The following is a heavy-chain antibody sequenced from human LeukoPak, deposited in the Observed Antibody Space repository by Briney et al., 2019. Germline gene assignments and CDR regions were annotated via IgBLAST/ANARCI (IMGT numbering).Heavy chain of an antibody. Sequence: SVKVSCKASGGTFSSYAISWVRQAPGQGLEWMGGIIPIFGTANYAQKFQSRVTITTGESTSTAYMELSSLRSEDTAVYYCAGGDSITIFGVVTFEYFQHWGQGTLVTVSS. J-gene: IGHJ1*01. V-gene: IGHV1-69*05. CDR1: GGTFSSYA. CDR2: IIPIFGTA. CDR3: AGGDSITIFGVVTFEYFQH. D-gene: IGHD3-3*01.